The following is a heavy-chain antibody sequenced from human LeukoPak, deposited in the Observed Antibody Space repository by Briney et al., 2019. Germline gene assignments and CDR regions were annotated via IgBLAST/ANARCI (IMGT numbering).Heavy chain of an antibody. CDR2: ISYDGSNK. V-gene: IGHV3-30*03. Sequence: GGSLRLSCAASGFTFSSYGMHWVRQAPGKGLEWVAVISYDGSNKYYADSVKGRFTISRDNSKNTLYLQMNSLRAEDTAVYYCARVTIGSGWWGYYYGMDVWGQGTTVTVSS. J-gene: IGHJ6*02. D-gene: IGHD6-19*01. CDR1: GFTFSSYG. CDR3: ARVTIGSGWWGYYYGMDV.